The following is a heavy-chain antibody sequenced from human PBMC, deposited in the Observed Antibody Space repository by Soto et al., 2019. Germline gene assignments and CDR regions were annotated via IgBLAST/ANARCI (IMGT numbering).Heavy chain of an antibody. V-gene: IGHV3-30-3*01. J-gene: IGHJ6*02. CDR1: GFTFSSYA. CDR3: ARSGQLRTETYYYGMDV. CDR2: ISYDGSNK. Sequence: QVQLVESGGGVVQPGRSLRLSCAASGFTFSSYAMHWVRQAPGKGLEWVAVISYDGSNKYYADSVKGRFTISRDNSKNTLYLKMNSLRAEDTAVYYCARSGQLRTETYYYGMDVWGQGTTVTVSS. D-gene: IGHD6-6*01.